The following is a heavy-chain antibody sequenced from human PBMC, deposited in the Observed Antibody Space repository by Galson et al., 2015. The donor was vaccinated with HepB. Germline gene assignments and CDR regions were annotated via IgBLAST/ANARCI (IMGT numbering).Heavy chain of an antibody. J-gene: IGHJ3*02. CDR2: INAGNGNT. Sequence: SVKVSCKASGYTFTSYAMHWVRQAPGQRLEWVGWINAGNGNTKYSQKFQGRVTITRDTSASTAYMELSSLRSEDTAVYYCARVYYDILTGQNDAFDIWGQGTMVTVSS. CDR3: ARVYYDILTGQNDAFDI. V-gene: IGHV1-3*01. CDR1: GYTFTSYA. D-gene: IGHD3-9*01.